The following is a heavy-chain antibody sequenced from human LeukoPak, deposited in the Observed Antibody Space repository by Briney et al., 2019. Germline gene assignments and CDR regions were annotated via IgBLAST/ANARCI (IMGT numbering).Heavy chain of an antibody. CDR2: IYTSGST. V-gene: IGHV4-4*07. D-gene: IGHD6-19*01. J-gene: IGHJ4*02. Sequence: PSETLSLTCTVSSVSISSYYWSWIRQPAGKGLEWIGRIYTSGSTNYNPSLKSRVTMSVDTSKNQFSLKLSSVTAADTAIYYCAAGYSSGWIDYWGQGTLVTVSS. CDR3: AAGYSSGWIDY. CDR1: SVSISSYY.